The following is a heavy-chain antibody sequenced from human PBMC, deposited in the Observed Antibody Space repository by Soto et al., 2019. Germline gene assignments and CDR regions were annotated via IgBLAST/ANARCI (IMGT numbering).Heavy chain of an antibody. D-gene: IGHD3-9*01. Sequence: GGSLRLSCAASGFTFSSYWMSWVRQAPGKGLEWVANIKQDGSEKYYVDSVKGRVTISRDNAKNSLYLQMNSLRAEDTAVYYCARDKEHDSLLYYYFDYWGQGTLVTVSS. CDR3: ARDKEHDSLLYYYFDY. CDR2: IKQDGSEK. CDR1: GFTFSSYW. V-gene: IGHV3-7*05. J-gene: IGHJ4*02.